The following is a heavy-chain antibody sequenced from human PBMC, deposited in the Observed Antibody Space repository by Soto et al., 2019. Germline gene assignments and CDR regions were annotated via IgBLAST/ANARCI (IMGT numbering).Heavy chain of an antibody. D-gene: IGHD1-26*01. Sequence: QVQLVQSGPEVKKPGASVKVSCKTSGYTFSNYGLSWVRQAPGQGLEWMGWISGYNGNTNYAQKFQGRVTMTTDTSTTTVYMELRSLRSGDTAVYYCASVLVGGTIPDYWGQGTLVTVSS. CDR1: GYTFSNYG. CDR2: ISGYNGNT. V-gene: IGHV1-18*01. J-gene: IGHJ4*02. CDR3: ASVLVGGTIPDY.